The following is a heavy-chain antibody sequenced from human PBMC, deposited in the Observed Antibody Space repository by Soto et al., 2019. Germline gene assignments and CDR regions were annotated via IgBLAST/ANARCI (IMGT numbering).Heavy chain of an antibody. CDR3: ARAMRVWGSYRYYFDY. D-gene: IGHD3-16*02. J-gene: IGHJ4*02. Sequence: PGGSLRLSCAASGFTFSSYEMNWVRQAPGKGLEWVSYISSSGSTIYYADSVKGRFTISRDNAKNSLYLQMNSLRAEDTAVYYCARAMRVWGSYRYYFDYWGQGTLVTVSS. CDR1: GFTFSSYE. CDR2: ISSSGSTI. V-gene: IGHV3-48*03.